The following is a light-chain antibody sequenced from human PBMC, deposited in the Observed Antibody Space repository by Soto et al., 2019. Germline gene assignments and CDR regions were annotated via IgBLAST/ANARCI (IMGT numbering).Light chain of an antibody. V-gene: IGKV3-11*01. CDR2: DAS. J-gene: IGKJ4*01. CDR3: QQRSKWPRL. Sequence: EIVLTQSPATLSLSPGERATLSCRASQSVTTYLAWCQQKPGQAPRLLIYDASKRATGIPARFSGSGSGTDFTLTISSLESEDFAVYYCQQRSKWPRLFGGGTKVEIK. CDR1: QSVTTY.